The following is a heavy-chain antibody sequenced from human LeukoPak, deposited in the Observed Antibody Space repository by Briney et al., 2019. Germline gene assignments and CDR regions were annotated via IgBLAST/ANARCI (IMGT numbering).Heavy chain of an antibody. J-gene: IGHJ4*02. D-gene: IGHD5-12*01. V-gene: IGHV3-66*01. Sequence: GSLRLSCAASGLTVSSNYMSWVRQAPGKGLEWVSLIYSGSSTYYADSVKGRFAISRDKSKNTLYFQMSSLRVEGTAVYYCAMGAIVATIDYWGQGTLVTVSS. CDR3: AMGAIVATIDY. CDR2: IYSGSST. CDR1: GLTVSSNY.